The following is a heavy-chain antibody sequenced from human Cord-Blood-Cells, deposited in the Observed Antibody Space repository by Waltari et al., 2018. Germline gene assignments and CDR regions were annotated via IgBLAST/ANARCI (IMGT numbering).Heavy chain of an antibody. CDR2: INHSGST. V-gene: IGHV4-34*01. CDR3: VAWVIYSYGPIDY. D-gene: IGHD5-18*01. J-gene: IGHJ4*02. Sequence: QVQLQQWGAGLLKPSETLSLTCAVYGGSFSGYYWSWIRQPPGKGLEWIGEINHSGSTNYNPSLKSRVTISVDTSKNQFSLKLSSVTAADTAVYYCVAWVIYSYGPIDYWGQGTLVTVSS. CDR1: GGSFSGYY.